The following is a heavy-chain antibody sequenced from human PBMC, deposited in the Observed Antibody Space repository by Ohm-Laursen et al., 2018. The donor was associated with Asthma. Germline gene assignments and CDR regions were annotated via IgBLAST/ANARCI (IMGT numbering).Heavy chain of an antibody. J-gene: IGHJ6*02. CDR1: GFTFSRYA. Sequence: SLRLSCTAPGFTFSRYAMSWVRQAPGKGLEWVSGISGNAGSTYYADSVKGRFTISRDNSKNTLYVQMNSLRAEDTAVYYCAKPLWTSSASCSGCGIGDYYYYGMDVWGQGTTVTVSS. V-gene: IGHV3-23*01. D-gene: IGHD2-2*01. CDR2: ISGNAGST. CDR3: AKPLWTSSASCSGCGIGDYYYYGMDV.